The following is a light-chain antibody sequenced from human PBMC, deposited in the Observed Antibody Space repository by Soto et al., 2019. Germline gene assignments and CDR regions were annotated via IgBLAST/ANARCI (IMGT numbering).Light chain of an antibody. CDR2: GAS. CDR1: QSVSSSY. J-gene: IGKJ3*01. Sequence: EIVLTQSPGTLSLSPGERATLSCRASQSVSSSYLAWYQQKPGQAPRLLIYGASSRAPGIPDRFSGSGSGPDFTLTISRLEPEDFAVYYCQQYGSSLFTFGHGTKLDIK. V-gene: IGKV3-20*01. CDR3: QQYGSSLFT.